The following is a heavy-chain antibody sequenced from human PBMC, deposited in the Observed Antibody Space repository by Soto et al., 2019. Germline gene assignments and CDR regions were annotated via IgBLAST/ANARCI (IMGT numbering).Heavy chain of an antibody. J-gene: IGHJ3*02. CDR1: GFTFSSYA. D-gene: IGHD6-19*01. CDR3: AKDREYSSGPDAFDI. V-gene: IGHV3-23*01. Sequence: GGSLRLSCAASGFTFSSYAMSWVRQAPGKGLEWASAISGSGGSTYYADSVKGRFTISRDNSKNTLYLQMNSLRAEDTAVYYCAKDREYSSGPDAFDIWGQGTMVTVSS. CDR2: ISGSGGST.